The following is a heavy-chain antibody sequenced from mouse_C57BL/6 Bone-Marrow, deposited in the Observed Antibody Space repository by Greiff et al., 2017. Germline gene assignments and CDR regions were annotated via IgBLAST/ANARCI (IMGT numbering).Heavy chain of an antibody. V-gene: IGHV1-22*01. Sequence: EVKLQESGPELVKPGASVKMSCKASGYTFTDYNMHWVKQSHGKSLEWIGYINPNNGGTSYNQKFKGKATLTVNKSSSTAYMALRSLTSEDSAVYYCASRGLLAWYFDVWGRGTTVTVSA. CDR1: GYTFTDYN. D-gene: IGHD2-10*01. CDR3: ASRGLLAWYFDV. CDR2: INPNNGGT. J-gene: IGHJ1*03.